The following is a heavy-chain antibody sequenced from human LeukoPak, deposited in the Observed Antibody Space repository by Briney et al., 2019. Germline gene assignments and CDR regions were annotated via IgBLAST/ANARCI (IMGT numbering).Heavy chain of an antibody. J-gene: IGHJ3*02. Sequence: GGSLRLSCAASGFSFSSYWMHWVRQAPGKGLEWVAFIRYDGSNKYYADSVKGRFTISRDNSKNTLYLQMNSLRAEDTAVYYCAKDRSFRGSYDAFDIWGQGTMSPSLQ. V-gene: IGHV3-30*02. CDR1: GFSFSSYW. CDR2: IRYDGSNK. D-gene: IGHD1-26*01. CDR3: AKDRSFRGSYDAFDI.